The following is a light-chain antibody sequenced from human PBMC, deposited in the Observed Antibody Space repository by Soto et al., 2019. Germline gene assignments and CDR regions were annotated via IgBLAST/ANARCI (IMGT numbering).Light chain of an antibody. J-gene: IGKJ4*01. CDR2: GAS. CDR3: QQYGSSPLT. Sequence: EIVLTQSPGTLSLSPGERATLSCRASQSVSISYLAWYQQKPGQAPRLLFYGASIRATGIPDRFSGSGSGTDFTLTISRLEPEDFAVYYCQQYGSSPLTFGGGTKVDIK. V-gene: IGKV3-20*01. CDR1: QSVSISY.